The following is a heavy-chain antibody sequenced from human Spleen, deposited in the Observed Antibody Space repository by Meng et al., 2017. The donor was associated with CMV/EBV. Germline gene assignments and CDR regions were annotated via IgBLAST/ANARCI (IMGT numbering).Heavy chain of an antibody. V-gene: IGHV3-21*01. D-gene: IGHD1-26*01. CDR2: ISSSSSYI. CDR3: ARVGVLGASKHFQN. J-gene: IGHJ1*01. CDR1: GFTFIAYS. Sequence: ASGFTFIAYSMNWVRQAPGKGLEWLSSISSSSSYINYADSVKGRFTISRDNTKNSLNLQMNSLRAEDTAVYYCARVGVLGASKHFQNWGQGTLVTVSS.